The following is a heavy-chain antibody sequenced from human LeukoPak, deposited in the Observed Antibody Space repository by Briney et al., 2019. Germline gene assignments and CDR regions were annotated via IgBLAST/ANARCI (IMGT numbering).Heavy chain of an antibody. CDR3: ATEITGYKDFDY. CDR1: GFTFSSYW. CDR2: INSDGSST. J-gene: IGHJ4*02. D-gene: IGHD5-24*01. Sequence: GGSLRLSCAASGFTFSSYWMHWVRQAPGKGLVWVSRINSDGSSTSYADSVKGRFTISRDNAKNTLYLQMNSLRAEDTAVYYCATEITGYKDFDYWGQGTLVTVSS. V-gene: IGHV3-74*01.